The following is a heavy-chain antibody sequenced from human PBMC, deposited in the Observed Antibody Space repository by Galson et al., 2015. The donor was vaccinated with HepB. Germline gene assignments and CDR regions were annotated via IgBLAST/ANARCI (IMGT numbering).Heavy chain of an antibody. CDR2: IWYDGSNK. V-gene: IGHV3-33*06. Sequence: SLRLSCAASGFTFSSYGMHWVRQAPGKGLEWVAVIWYDGSNKYYADSVKGRFTISRDNSKNTLYLQMNSLRAEDTAVYYCAKVSITMVRGVGGDWGQGTLVTVSS. CDR1: GFTFSSYG. J-gene: IGHJ4*02. CDR3: AKVSITMVRGVGGD. D-gene: IGHD3-10*01.